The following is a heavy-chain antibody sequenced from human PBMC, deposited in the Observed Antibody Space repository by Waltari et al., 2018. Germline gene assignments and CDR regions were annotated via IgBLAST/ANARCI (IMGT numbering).Heavy chain of an antibody. Sequence: QVQLQESGPGLVKPSETLSLTCAVSGYSISSGYYWGWIRQPPGKGLEWIGSIYHSGSTYDNPSLKSRVTISGDTSKNQFSLKLSSVTASDTAVYYCARASIAATKNYFDYWGQGTLVTVSS. CDR2: IYHSGST. CDR3: ARASIAATKNYFDY. V-gene: IGHV4-38-2*01. J-gene: IGHJ4*02. CDR1: GYSISSGYY. D-gene: IGHD6-6*01.